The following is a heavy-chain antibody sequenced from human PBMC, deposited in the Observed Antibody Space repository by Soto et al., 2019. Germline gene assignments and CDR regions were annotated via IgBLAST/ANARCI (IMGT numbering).Heavy chain of an antibody. D-gene: IGHD6-13*01. V-gene: IGHV3-30-3*01. CDR1: GFTFSSYA. J-gene: IGHJ4*02. CDR2: ISYDGSNK. CDR3: ARAMIAAAGGSIFDY. Sequence: QVQLVESGGGVVQPGRSLRLSCAASGFTFSSYAMHWVRQAPGKGLEWVAVISYDGSNKYYADSVKGRFTISRDNSKNTLYLQMNSLRAEDTAVYYCARAMIAAAGGSIFDYWGQGTLVTVSS.